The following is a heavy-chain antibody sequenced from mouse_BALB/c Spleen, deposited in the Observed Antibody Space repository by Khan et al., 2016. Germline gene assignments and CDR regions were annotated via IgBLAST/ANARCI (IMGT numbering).Heavy chain of an antibody. D-gene: IGHD2-1*01. CDR2: ISSSGST. J-gene: IGHJ3*01. Sequence: EVQLQESGPGLVKPSQSLSLTCTVTGYSITSDYAWNWIRQFPGNKLECMGYISSSGSTIYNPSLKSRISITRDTSKNQFFLQLNSVTTEDTATYYFARSGALYGNFAYWGQGTLVTVSA. V-gene: IGHV3-2*02. CDR3: ARSGALYGNFAY. CDR1: GYSITSDYA.